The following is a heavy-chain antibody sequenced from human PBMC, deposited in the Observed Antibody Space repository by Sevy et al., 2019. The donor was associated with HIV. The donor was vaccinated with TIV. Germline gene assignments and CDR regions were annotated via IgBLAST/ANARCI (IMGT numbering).Heavy chain of an antibody. J-gene: IGHJ4*02. D-gene: IGHD6-6*01. CDR3: ARGVKYTGY. CDR2: IKEDGSEK. CDR1: GFIFSTYW. V-gene: IGHV3-7*01. Sequence: GGSLRLSCAASGFIFSTYWMSWVRQAPGKGLEWVANIKEDGSEKCYVVSVKGRFTISRDNAKNSLYLQMSSLRAEDTAVYYCARGVKYTGYWGQGTLVTVSS.